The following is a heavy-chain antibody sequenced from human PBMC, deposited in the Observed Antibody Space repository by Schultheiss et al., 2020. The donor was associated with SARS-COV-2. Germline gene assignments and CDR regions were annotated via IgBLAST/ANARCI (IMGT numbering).Heavy chain of an antibody. D-gene: IGHD3-16*02. CDR3: ARGPNDYVWGSYRAFDY. J-gene: IGHJ4*02. CDR1: GGTFSSYA. V-gene: IGHV1-69*06. Sequence: SVKVSCKASGGTFSSYAISWVRQAPGQGLEWMGGIIPIFGTANYAQKFQGRVTINVDKSTSTAYMELSSLRYEDTAVYYCARGPNDYVWGSYRAFDYWGQGTLVTVSS. CDR2: IIPIFGTA.